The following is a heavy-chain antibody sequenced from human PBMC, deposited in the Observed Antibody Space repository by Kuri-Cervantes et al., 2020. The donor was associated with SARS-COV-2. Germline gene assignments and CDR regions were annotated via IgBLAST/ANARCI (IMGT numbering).Heavy chain of an antibody. V-gene: IGHV1-69*05. CDR3: ARSGDCXSTSCYSLRXRNWFDP. J-gene: IGHJ5*02. D-gene: IGHD2-2*02. CDR1: GGTFSSYA. Sequence: SVKVSCKASGGTFSSYAISWVRQAPGQGLEWMGXIIPIFGTAXYAQKFQGRVTMTRDTSTSTVYMEXSSLRSEDTAVYYCARSGDCXSTSCYSLRXRNWFDPWGQGTLVTVSS. CDR2: IIPIFGTA.